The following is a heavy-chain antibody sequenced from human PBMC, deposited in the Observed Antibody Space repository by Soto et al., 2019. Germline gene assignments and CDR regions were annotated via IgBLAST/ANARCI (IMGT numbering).Heavy chain of an antibody. J-gene: IGHJ5*02. CDR1: GGTFSSYA. CDR3: AREKYSSSWYAGANWFDP. Sequence: SVKVSCKASGGTFSSYAISWVRQAPGQGLEWMGGIIPIFGTANYAQKFQGRVTITADESTSTAYMELSSLRSEDTAVYYCAREKYSSSWYAGANWFDPWGQGTLVTVSS. D-gene: IGHD6-13*01. CDR2: IIPIFGTA. V-gene: IGHV1-69*13.